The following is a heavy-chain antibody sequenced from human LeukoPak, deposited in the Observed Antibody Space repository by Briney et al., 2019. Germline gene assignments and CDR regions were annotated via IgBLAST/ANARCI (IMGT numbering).Heavy chain of an antibody. J-gene: IGHJ4*02. V-gene: IGHV3-74*01. CDR3: ARDRVIPAVVVPAPILDY. D-gene: IGHD2-2*02. Sequence: PGGSLRLSCAASGFTLSSHSMHWVRQVPGGGLMCVSQVLSDGTTTYYADSVKGRFTISRDNSKNTLYLQINSLRAEDTAVYYCARDRVIPAVVVPAPILDYWGQGTLVTVSS. CDR1: GFTLSSHS. CDR2: VLSDGTTT.